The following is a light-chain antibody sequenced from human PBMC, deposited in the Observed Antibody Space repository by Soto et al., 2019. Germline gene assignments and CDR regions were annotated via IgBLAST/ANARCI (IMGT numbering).Light chain of an antibody. CDR2: DVS. CDR3: QQYNSYPWT. CDR1: QTISSW. J-gene: IGKJ1*01. Sequence: DIQRTQSPSPLSASVGYRVTITCRASQTISSWLAWYQQKPGKAPKLLIYDVSSLESGVPSRFSGSGSGTEFTLTISSLQPDDFATYYCQQYNSYPWTFGQGTKVDI. V-gene: IGKV1-5*01.